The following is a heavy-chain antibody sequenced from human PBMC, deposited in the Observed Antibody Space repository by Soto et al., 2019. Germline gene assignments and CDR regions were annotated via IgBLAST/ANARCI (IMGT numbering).Heavy chain of an antibody. CDR2: VYHSGST. CDR1: GDSISSSNG. V-gene: IGHV4-4*02. J-gene: IGHJ4*02. CDR3: ARSFGVAAAGPFDY. Sequence: SLTCAVSGDSISSSNGWSWGRQPPGKGLEWIGEVYHSGSTHYNPSLKSRVAISVDTSNNQFSLHLTSVTAADTAVYYCARSFGVAAAGPFDYWGQGTLVTVSS. D-gene: IGHD6-13*01.